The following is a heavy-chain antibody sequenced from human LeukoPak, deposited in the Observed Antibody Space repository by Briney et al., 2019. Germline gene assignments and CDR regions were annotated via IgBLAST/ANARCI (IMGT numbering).Heavy chain of an antibody. V-gene: IGHV3-48*01. D-gene: IGHD5-18*01. CDR2: ISSSSSTI. J-gene: IGHJ4*02. CDR3: ARVSHTAMAKGVDY. Sequence: GGSLRLSCAASGFTFSSYSMNWVRQAPGKGLEWVSYISSSSSTIYYADSVKGRFTISRDNAKNSLYLQMNSLRAEDTAVYYCARVSHTAMAKGVDYWGQGTLVTVSS. CDR1: GFTFSSYS.